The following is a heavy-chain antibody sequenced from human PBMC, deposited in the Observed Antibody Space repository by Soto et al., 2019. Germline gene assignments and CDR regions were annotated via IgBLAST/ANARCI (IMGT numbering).Heavy chain of an antibody. Sequence: EVRLVESGGGLVQPGGSLRLSCEASNFDFSTYSMDWVRQAPGKGLEWIAYISGTGFTIHYADSVRGRFTIRRDNNRNSLFLDMNSLRDDDTAVYYCARDRCYVGSCYSASDHWGQGTLVTVSS. CDR1: NFDFSTYS. V-gene: IGHV3-48*02. CDR2: ISGTGFTI. J-gene: IGHJ4*02. CDR3: ARDRCYVGSCYSASDH. D-gene: IGHD2-15*01.